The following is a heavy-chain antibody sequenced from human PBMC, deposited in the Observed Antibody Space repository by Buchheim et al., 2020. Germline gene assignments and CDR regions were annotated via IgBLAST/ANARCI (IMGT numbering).Heavy chain of an antibody. CDR3: ARDVYSSSFDY. CDR2: ISYDGSNK. J-gene: IGHJ4*02. CDR1: GFTFSSYA. Sequence: QVQLVESGGGVVQPGRSLRLSCAASGFTFSSYAMHWVRQAPGKGLEWVAVISYDGSNKYYADSVKGRFTISRDNSKNTLYLQMNSLRAEDTAVYYCARDVYSSSFDYWGQGTL. V-gene: IGHV3-30-3*01. D-gene: IGHD6-6*01.